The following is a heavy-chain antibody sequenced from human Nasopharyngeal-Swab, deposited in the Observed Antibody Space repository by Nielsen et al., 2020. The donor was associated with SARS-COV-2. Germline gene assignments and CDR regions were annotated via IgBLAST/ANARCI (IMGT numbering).Heavy chain of an antibody. CDR3: ARSTYCGGDCQNYFDY. V-gene: IGHV4-59*08. CDR1: GASISSYY. Sequence: SDTLSLTCTVSGASISSYYWTWIRHPPGKALEWFGYIYYSGSTNYNPSLKSRVTIPVHTSKNQFSLKLSSVTAADTAVYYCARSTYCGGDCQNYFDYWGQGTLVTVSS. D-gene: IGHD2-21*02. CDR2: IYYSGST. J-gene: IGHJ4*02.